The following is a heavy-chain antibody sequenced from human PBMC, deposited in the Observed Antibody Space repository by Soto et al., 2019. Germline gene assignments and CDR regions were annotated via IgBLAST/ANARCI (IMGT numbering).Heavy chain of an antibody. J-gene: IGHJ4*02. V-gene: IGHV4-30-4*02. CDR2: IYYSGST. D-gene: IGHD5-12*01. CDR3: ARSRGYYPDY. CDR1: GGSLSSGDYY. Sequence: SDTLSLTCTVSGGSLSSGDYYWSWIRQPPGKGLEWIAYIYYSGSTYYNPSLKSRVTISVDTSKNQFSLKLSSVTAADTAVYYCARSRGYYPDYWAQGTLVNVSS.